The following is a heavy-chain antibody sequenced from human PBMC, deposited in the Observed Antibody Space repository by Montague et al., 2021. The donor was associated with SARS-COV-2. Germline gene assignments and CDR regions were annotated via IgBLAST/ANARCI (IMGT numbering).Heavy chain of an antibody. CDR1: GFTFSSYD. J-gene: IGHJ6*02. Sequence: SLRLSCAASGFTFSSYDMHWVRRAPGKGLEWVAVIWYDGSNQYYGDSVKGRFTISRDNSKNTLYLQMNSLRAEDTAVYYCAREYSAPRWFGEYNRYGMGVWGQGTTVTVSS. D-gene: IGHD3-10*01. V-gene: IGHV3-33*08. CDR2: IWYDGSNQ. CDR3: AREYSAPRWFGEYNRYGMGV.